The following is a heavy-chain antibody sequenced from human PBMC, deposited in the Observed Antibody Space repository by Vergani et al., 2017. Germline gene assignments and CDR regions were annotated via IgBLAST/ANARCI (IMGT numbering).Heavy chain of an antibody. CDR1: GFTFSSYG. J-gene: IGHJ4*02. V-gene: IGHV3-30*03. CDR3: ARAYCSSTSCYHNVDY. Sequence: VQLVESGGGLVPPGRSLRLSCAASGFTFSSYGMHWVRQAPGKGLEWVAVISYDGSNKYYADSVKGRFTISRDNSKNTLYLQMNSLRAEDTAVYYCARAYCSSTSCYHNVDYWGQGTLVTVSS. CDR2: ISYDGSNK. D-gene: IGHD2-2*01.